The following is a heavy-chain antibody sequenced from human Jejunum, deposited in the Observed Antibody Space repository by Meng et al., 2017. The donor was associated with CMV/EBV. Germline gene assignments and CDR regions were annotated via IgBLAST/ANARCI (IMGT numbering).Heavy chain of an antibody. CDR1: GVIFSRYS. CDR2: GIPGSGTA. Sequence: GVIFSRYSVNWGRQAPGQGLEWMGGGIPGSGTANYAQRFQGRVSIITDESTSTSYMELNSLRSEDTAVYYCVRGGDSHIWYYYLDFWGQGTLVTVSS. CDR3: VRGGDSHIWYYYLDF. J-gene: IGHJ4*02. D-gene: IGHD6-13*01. V-gene: IGHV1-69*05.